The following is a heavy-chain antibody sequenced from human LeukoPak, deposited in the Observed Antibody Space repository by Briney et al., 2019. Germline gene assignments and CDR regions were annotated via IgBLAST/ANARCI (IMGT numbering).Heavy chain of an antibody. D-gene: IGHD3-9*01. Sequence: SGRSLRLSCAASGFTFSSYGVHWVRQAPGKGLEWVAVIWYDGSNKYYADSVKGRFTISRDNSKNTLYLQMNSLRAEDTAVYYCAKTYYDNLTGRTYYYYMEVWGKGTTVTVSS. V-gene: IGHV3-33*06. CDR3: AKTYYDNLTGRTYYYYMEV. CDR1: GFTFSSYG. CDR2: IWYDGSNK. J-gene: IGHJ6*03.